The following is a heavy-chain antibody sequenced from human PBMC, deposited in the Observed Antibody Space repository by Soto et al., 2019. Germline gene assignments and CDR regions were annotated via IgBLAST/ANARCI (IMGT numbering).Heavy chain of an antibody. Sequence: EVQLVESGGGLVKPGGSLRLSCAVSGFTFSNAWMTWVRQAPGKGLEWVGRIKSKTNGGTTDYAAPVKGRFTISRDDLKNTVYLQMDRLKTEDRAVYYCTVGSCSGGRCHWDDAFDTWGQGTMVTVSS. CDR1: GFTFSNAW. J-gene: IGHJ3*02. V-gene: IGHV3-15*01. CDR3: TVGSCSGGRCHWDDAFDT. CDR2: IKSKTNGGTT. D-gene: IGHD2-15*01.